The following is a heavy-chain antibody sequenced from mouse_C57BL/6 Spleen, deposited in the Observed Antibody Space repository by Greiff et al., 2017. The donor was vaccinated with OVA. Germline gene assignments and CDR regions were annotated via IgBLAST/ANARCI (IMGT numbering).Heavy chain of an antibody. Sequence: QVQLKQPGAELVRPGYSVKLSCKASGYTFTSYWMDWVKQRPGQGLEWIGNIYPSDSETHYNQKFKDKATLTVDKSSSTAYMQLSSMTSDDSAVYYCAIKYFDVWGTGTTVTVSS. CDR2: IYPSDSET. CDR1: GYTFTSYW. CDR3: AIKYFDV. V-gene: IGHV1-61*01. J-gene: IGHJ1*03.